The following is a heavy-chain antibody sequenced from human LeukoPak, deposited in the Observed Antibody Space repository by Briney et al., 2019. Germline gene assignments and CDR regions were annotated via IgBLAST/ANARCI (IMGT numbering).Heavy chain of an antibody. V-gene: IGHV3-7*01. CDR2: IKQDGSEK. Sequence: PGGSLRLSCAASGFTFSSYWMSWVRQAPGKGLEWVANIKQDGSEKYYVDSVKGRFTISRDNAKNSLYLQMNSLRAEDTAVYYRARVSSMIVVVITIVHYGMDVWGQGTTVTVSS. CDR1: GFTFSSYW. J-gene: IGHJ6*02. CDR3: ARVSSMIVVVITIVHYGMDV. D-gene: IGHD3-22*01.